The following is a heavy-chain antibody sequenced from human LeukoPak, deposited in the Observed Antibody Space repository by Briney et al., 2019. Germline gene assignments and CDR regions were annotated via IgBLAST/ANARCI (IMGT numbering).Heavy chain of an antibody. CDR2: ISGFGGST. V-gene: IGHV3-23*01. J-gene: IGHJ4*02. Sequence: GGSLRLSCAASGFTLSSYAMTWVRQAPGKGLEWVSGISGFGGSTFYADSVKGRFTISRDNSKNTLSLQMNSLRAEDTAVYYCARGMSSFDYWGQGTLVTVSS. CDR1: GFTLSSYA. CDR3: ARGMSSFDY.